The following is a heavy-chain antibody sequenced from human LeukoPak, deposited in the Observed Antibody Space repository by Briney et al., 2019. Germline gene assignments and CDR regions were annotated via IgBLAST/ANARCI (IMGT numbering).Heavy chain of an antibody. Sequence: PGGSLRLSCAASGFTFSDYYMSWIRQAPGKGLEWVSYISSSGSTIYYADSVKGRFTISRDNAKNSLYLQMNSLRAEDTAVFYCARDIVAGTDAFDIWGQGTMVTVSS. J-gene: IGHJ3*02. V-gene: IGHV3-11*01. CDR2: ISSSGSTI. CDR1: GFTFSDYY. CDR3: ARDIVAGTDAFDI. D-gene: IGHD2-21*01.